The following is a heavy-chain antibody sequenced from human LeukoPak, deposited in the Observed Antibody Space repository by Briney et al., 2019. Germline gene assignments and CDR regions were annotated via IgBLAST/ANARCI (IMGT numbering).Heavy chain of an antibody. D-gene: IGHD7-27*01. CDR2: IYYSGST. Sequence: PSETLSLTCAVYGGSFSGYYWSWIRQPPGKGLEWIGYIYYSGSTNYNPSLKSRVTISVDTSKNQFSLKLSSVTAADTAVYYCARVVKLPGDQGLWRAFDIWGQGAMVTVSS. CDR3: ARVVKLPGDQGLWRAFDI. J-gene: IGHJ3*02. CDR1: GGSFSGYY. V-gene: IGHV4-59*01.